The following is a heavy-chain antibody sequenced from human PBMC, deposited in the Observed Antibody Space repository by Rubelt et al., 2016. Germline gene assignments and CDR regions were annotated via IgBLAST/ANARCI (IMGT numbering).Heavy chain of an antibody. CDR1: GFTFSNYA. Sequence: EVQLVESGGGLAQPGGSLRVSCVASGFTFSNYAMSWVRQAPGRGLEWVFGISGSGGTTYYADSVKGRLTIARYKSKNTLDQEMNGLRAEDTALYYCVFDFWGQGTRVTVSS. CDR2: ISGSGGTT. V-gene: IGHV3-23*04. CDR3: VFDF. J-gene: IGHJ4*02.